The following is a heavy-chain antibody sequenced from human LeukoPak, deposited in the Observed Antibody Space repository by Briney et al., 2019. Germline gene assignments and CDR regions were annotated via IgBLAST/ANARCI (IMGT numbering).Heavy chain of an antibody. Sequence: GGSQRLSCAASGFTFSSYGMHWVRQAPGKGLEWVAFIRYDGSNKYYADSVKGRFTISRDNSKNTLYLQMNSLRAEDTAVYYCAKDTVDYYYMDVWGKGTTVTISS. D-gene: IGHD4-11*01. CDR2: IRYDGSNK. V-gene: IGHV3-30*02. CDR3: AKDTVDYYYMDV. J-gene: IGHJ6*03. CDR1: GFTFSSYG.